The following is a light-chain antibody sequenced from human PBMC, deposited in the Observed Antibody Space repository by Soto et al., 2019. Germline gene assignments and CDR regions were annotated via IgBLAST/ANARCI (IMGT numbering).Light chain of an antibody. CDR1: SSDVGGYSY. V-gene: IGLV2-14*01. J-gene: IGLJ1*01. CDR3: SSYTSSRAYV. Sequence: QSALTQPASVSGSPGQSITISCTGTSSDVGGYSYVSWYQQQSGKAPKLMIHEVSNRPSGVSNRFSGSKSGNTASLTISGLQAEDEADYYCSSYTSSRAYVFGIGTKLTVL. CDR2: EVS.